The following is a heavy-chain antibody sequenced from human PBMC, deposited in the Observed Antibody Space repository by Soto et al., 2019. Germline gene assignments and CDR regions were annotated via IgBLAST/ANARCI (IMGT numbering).Heavy chain of an antibody. J-gene: IGHJ4*02. V-gene: IGHV1-18*01. Sequence: QVQLVQSAAEVKPPGASVKVSCKASGYNFTRYGFSWVRQAPGQGLEWMGWISAYSGDTNYAQKFQGRVFITTDTSTSTAYMELRSLRSDDTAVYYCERESGGSLTQWLMFDCWGQGTLVNVS. CDR1: GYNFTRYG. CDR2: ISAYSGDT. CDR3: ERESGGSLTQWLMFDC. D-gene: IGHD6-19*01.